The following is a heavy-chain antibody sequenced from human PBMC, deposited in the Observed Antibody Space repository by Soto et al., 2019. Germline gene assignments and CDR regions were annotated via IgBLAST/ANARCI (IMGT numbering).Heavy chain of an antibody. J-gene: IGHJ4*02. D-gene: IGHD2-15*01. Sequence: SETLSLTCAVYGGSFSGYYWSWIRQPPGKGLEWIGEINHSGSTNYNPSLKSRVTISVDTSKNQFSLKLSSVTAADTAVYYCARGIYVQNIVVVVADTYFDYWGQGTLVTVAS. CDR2: INHSGST. V-gene: IGHV4-34*01. CDR1: GGSFSGYY. CDR3: ARGIYVQNIVVVVADTYFDY.